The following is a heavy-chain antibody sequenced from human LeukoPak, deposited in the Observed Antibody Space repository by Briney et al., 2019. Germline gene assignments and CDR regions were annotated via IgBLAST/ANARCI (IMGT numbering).Heavy chain of an antibody. CDR3: ARGPTTIGGAGKGYFDY. CDR2: ISSGSSYK. J-gene: IGHJ4*02. CDR1: GFTFSDFS. V-gene: IGHV3-21*01. D-gene: IGHD6-13*01. Sequence: GGSLRLSCAGSGFTFSDFSMPWVRQAPGKGLEWVSSISSGSSYKFYADSVKGRFTISRDNAERLVYLQLSSLRTDDTALYYCARGPTTIGGAGKGYFDYWGQEILVLVSP.